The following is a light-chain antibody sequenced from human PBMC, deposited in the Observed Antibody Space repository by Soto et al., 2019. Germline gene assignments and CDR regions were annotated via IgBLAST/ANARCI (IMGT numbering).Light chain of an antibody. J-gene: IGKJ1*01. CDR3: QQSYSTPWT. CDR2: GAS. V-gene: IGKV1-39*01. Sequence: DIQMTQSPSSLSASVGDRVTITCRTSQSIASYLNWYQQKPGKAPKLLIYGASSLQTGVPSRFSGSGSGTDFTLTISSLQPEDFATYYCQQSYSTPWTFGQVTKVDIK. CDR1: QSIASY.